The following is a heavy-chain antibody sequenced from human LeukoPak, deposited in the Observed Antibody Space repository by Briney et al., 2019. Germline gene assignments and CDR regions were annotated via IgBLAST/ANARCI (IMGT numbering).Heavy chain of an antibody. CDR3: ARGSIVVVADTQFKSCYFDY. D-gene: IGHD2-15*01. CDR2: INHSGST. Sequence: SETLSLTCAVYGGSFSGYYWSWIRQPPGKGLEWIGEINHSGSTNYNPSLKSRVTISVDPSKNQFSLKLSSVTAADTAVFYCARGSIVVVADTQFKSCYFDYGGQGTLVTVSS. CDR1: GGSFSGYY. V-gene: IGHV4-34*01. J-gene: IGHJ4*02.